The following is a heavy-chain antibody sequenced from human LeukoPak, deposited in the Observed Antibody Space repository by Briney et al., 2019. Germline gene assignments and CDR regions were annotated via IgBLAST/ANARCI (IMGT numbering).Heavy chain of an antibody. D-gene: IGHD1-26*01. CDR1: GFTFSSYW. Sequence: PGGSLRLSCATSGFTFSSYWMNWVRQAPGKGLEWVSSISSSSSYIYYADSVKGRFTISRDNAKNSLYLQMNSLRAEDTAVYYCARDLIIVGATNPDYWGQGTLVTVSS. CDR3: ARDLIIVGATNPDY. V-gene: IGHV3-21*01. CDR2: ISSSSSYI. J-gene: IGHJ4*02.